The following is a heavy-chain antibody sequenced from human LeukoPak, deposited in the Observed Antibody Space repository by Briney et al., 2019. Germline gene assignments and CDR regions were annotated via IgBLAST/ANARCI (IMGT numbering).Heavy chain of an antibody. CDR3: AKDGLAYSSSHYYFDY. D-gene: IGHD2-2*01. J-gene: IGHJ4*02. Sequence: GGSLRLSCAVSGFTFSSYGMHWVRQAPGKGLEWVAIISHDGSNQYYADSVKGRFTISRDNSKNTLWLQMNSLRVEDTAIYYCAKDGLAYSSSHYYFDYWGQGTLVTVSS. V-gene: IGHV3-30*18. CDR2: ISHDGSNQ. CDR1: GFTFSSYG.